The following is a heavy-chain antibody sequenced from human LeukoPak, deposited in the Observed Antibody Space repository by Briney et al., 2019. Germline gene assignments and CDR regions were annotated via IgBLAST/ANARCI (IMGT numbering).Heavy chain of an antibody. CDR3: ARDIVGASEFDY. D-gene: IGHD1-26*01. Sequence: WVRQAPGKGLEWIGSIYYSGSTYYNPSLKSRVTISVDTSKNQFSLKLSSVTAADTAVYYCARDIVGASEFDYWGQGTLVTVSS. V-gene: IGHV4-39*07. J-gene: IGHJ4*02. CDR2: IYYSGST.